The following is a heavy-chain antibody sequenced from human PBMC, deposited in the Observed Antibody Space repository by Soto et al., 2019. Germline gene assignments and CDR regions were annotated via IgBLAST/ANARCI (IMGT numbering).Heavy chain of an antibody. CDR1: GDSISNTAYY. CDR2: IYHSGST. CDR3: ARRSRWYYYGTASYYNLWLDP. D-gene: IGHD3-10*01. Sequence: SETLSLTCTFSGDSISNTAYYWGWVRPPPGKGLEGIGDIYHSGSTYYNPSLKSRVTISVDTSKNQFSLKLRSVTAADTAVYYCARRSRWYYYGTASYYNLWLDPWGQGTLVTVSS. V-gene: IGHV4-39*01. J-gene: IGHJ5*02.